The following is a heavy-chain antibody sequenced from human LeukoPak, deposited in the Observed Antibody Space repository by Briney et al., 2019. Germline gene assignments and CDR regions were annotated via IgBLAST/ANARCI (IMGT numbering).Heavy chain of an antibody. J-gene: IGHJ5*02. CDR3: ARGPIAAAGTWHNWFDP. CDR2: MSPNSGNT. CDR1: GYTFTSYD. V-gene: IGHV1-8*01. D-gene: IGHD6-13*01. Sequence: GASVKVSCKASGYTFTSYDINWVRQATGQGPEWMGWMSPNSGNTGYAQKLQDRVTMTTDTSTSTAYMELRSLRSDDTAVYYCARGPIAAAGTWHNWFDPWGQGTLVTVSS.